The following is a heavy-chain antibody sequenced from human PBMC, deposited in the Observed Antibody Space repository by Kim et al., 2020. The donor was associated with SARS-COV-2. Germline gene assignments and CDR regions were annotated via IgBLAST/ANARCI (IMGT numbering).Heavy chain of an antibody. D-gene: IGHD3-22*01. J-gene: IGHJ3*02. CDR3: ARDRYFDSSGYYRGDDAFDI. CDR1: GFTFSSYS. Sequence: GGSLRLSCAASGFTFSSYSMNWVRQAPGKGLEWVSSISSSSSYIYYADSVKGRFTISRDNAKNSLYLQMNSLRAEDTAVYYCARDRYFDSSGYYRGDDAFDIWGQGTMVTVSS. CDR2: ISSSSSYI. V-gene: IGHV3-21*01.